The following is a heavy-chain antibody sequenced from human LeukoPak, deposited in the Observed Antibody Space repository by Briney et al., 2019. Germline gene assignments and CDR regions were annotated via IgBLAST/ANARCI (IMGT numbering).Heavy chain of an antibody. CDR1: GGSISSGSYY. CDR2: IYTSGST. D-gene: IGHD3-3*01. Sequence: SQTLSLTCTVSGGSISSGSYYWSWIRQPAGKGLEWIGRIYTSGSTNYNPSLKNRVTISVDTSKNQFSLKLSSVTAADTAVYYCARDPGITIFGVVTDDAFDIWGQGTMVTVSS. CDR3: ARDPGITIFGVVTDDAFDI. J-gene: IGHJ3*02. V-gene: IGHV4-61*02.